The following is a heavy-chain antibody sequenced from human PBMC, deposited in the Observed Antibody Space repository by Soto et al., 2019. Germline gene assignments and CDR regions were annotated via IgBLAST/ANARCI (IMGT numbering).Heavy chain of an antibody. CDR3: ARDNDYFWSGYHRTLDF. J-gene: IGHJ4*02. CDR1: GYTFTSYG. CDR2: ISAYNGNT. Sequence: GASVKVSCKASGYTFTSYGISWVRQAPGQGLEWMGWISAYNGNTNYAQKLQGRVTMTTDTSTSTAYMELRSLRSDDTAVYYCARDNDYFWSGYHRTLDFRGPGTLVTVFS. V-gene: IGHV1-18*01. D-gene: IGHD3-3*01.